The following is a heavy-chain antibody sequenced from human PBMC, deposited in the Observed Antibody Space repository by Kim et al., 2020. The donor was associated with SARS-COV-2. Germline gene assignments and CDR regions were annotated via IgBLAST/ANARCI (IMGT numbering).Heavy chain of an antibody. CDR3: ATRTRYYYDSSGYYY. J-gene: IGHJ4*02. Sequence: DSVKGRFTISRDNAKNSLYLQMNSLRAEDTAVYYCATRTRYYYDSSGYYYWGQGTLVTVSS. D-gene: IGHD3-22*01. V-gene: IGHV3-11*03.